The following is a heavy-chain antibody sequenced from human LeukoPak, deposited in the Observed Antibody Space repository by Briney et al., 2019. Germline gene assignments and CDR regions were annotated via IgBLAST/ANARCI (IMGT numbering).Heavy chain of an antibody. J-gene: IGHJ3*02. V-gene: IGHV4-39*07. D-gene: IGHD3-16*01. CDR2: VYSRGSI. CDR1: GGSINTVSYY. CDR3: ARDRLSLGAFDM. Sequence: PSETLSLTCTVSGGSINTVSYYWVWLRQAPEKGLEWVGSVYSRGSIYSNPSLRSRVTLSLDTSKSQFSLNLRSVTVADTAVYYCARDRLSLGAFDMWGPGTTVIVSS.